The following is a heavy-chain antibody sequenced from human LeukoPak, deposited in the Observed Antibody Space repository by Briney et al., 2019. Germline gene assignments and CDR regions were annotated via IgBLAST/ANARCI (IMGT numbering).Heavy chain of an antibody. V-gene: IGHV3-66*04. CDR1: GFTVSSNY. D-gene: IGHD3-10*01. Sequence: GGSLRLSCAASGFTVSSNYMSWVRQAPGKGLEWVSVIYSGGSTYYADSVKGRFTISRDNSKNTLYLQMNSLRAEDTAVYYCARLAKGTSFDPWGQGTLVTVSS. CDR3: ARLAKGTSFDP. J-gene: IGHJ5*02. CDR2: IYSGGST.